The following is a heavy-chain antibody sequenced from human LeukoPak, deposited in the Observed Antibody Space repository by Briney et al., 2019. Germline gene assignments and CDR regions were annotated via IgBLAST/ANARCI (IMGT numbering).Heavy chain of an antibody. Sequence: GGSLRLSCAASGFTFSSYSMNWVRQAPGKGLEWVSAISLNGGSTYYADSVKGRFTITRDTSKNTLSQQMNSLRTEDTAIYYCAKDNRPGFDVWGQGTMVTVSS. J-gene: IGHJ3*01. CDR3: AKDNRPGFDV. V-gene: IGHV3-23*01. CDR2: ISLNGGST. CDR1: GFTFSSYS.